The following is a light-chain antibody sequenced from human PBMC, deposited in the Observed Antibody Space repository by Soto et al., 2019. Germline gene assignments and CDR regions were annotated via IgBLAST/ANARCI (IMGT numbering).Light chain of an antibody. CDR3: QQSYSTLRT. CDR2: DVS. V-gene: IGKV3D-20*02. Sequence: EIVLTQSPGTLSLSPGERATLSCRASQSVSSIYLAWYQQKPGQAPRLLIYDVSNRATGIPARFSGSGSGTDFTLTISSLQPEDFATYYCQQSYSTLRTFGQGTKVDIK. J-gene: IGKJ1*01. CDR1: QSVSSIY.